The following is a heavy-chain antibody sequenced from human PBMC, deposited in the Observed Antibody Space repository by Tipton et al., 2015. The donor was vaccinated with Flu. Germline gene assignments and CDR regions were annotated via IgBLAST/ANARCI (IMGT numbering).Heavy chain of an antibody. J-gene: IGHJ2*01. CDR3: ARVPDSSWYFDL. D-gene: IGHD5-18*01. V-gene: IGHV4-38-2*01. CDR2: VHRTGNP. Sequence: TLSLTCSVSGDSIGSDYFWGWIRQPPGQGLEWIGNVHRTGNPYYNPSLKSRVAISVDTSKNQFSLRLNSVVATDTAVYYCARVPDSSWYFDLWGRGTLVTVSS. CDR1: GDSIGSDYF.